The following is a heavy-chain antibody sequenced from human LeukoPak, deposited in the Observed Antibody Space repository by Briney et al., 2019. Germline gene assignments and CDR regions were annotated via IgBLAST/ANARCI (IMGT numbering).Heavy chain of an antibody. Sequence: GGSLRLSWAAAGFNVGNNYMSWVRQAPGKGLEWVSVIFAGGTTYYADSVKGRFTISRDNSRNTLYLHMNSLRGEDTAVYYCARVGHWPDYWGQGTLVTVSS. V-gene: IGHV3-66*01. D-gene: IGHD1-1*01. CDR3: ARVGHWPDY. CDR1: GFNVGNNY. J-gene: IGHJ4*02. CDR2: IFAGGTT.